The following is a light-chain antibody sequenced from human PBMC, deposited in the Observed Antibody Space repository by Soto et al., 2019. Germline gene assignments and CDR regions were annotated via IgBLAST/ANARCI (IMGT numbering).Light chain of an antibody. J-gene: IGKJ1*01. CDR2: DAS. CDR1: QDIRRY. CDR3: QQYVLLPW. V-gene: IGKV1-33*01. Sequence: ENKMVQAPSSLSASIGDRVTITCQASQDIRRYLNWYQQKPGKTPKLLIYDASNLETGVPSRFSGSGSETEFTFSFSCLQAEDIATYYCQQYVLLPWFGERT.